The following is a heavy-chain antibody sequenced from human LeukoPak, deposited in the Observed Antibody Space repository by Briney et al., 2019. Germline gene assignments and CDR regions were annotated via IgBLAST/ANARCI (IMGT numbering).Heavy chain of an antibody. Sequence: SETLSLTCTVSGGSISSYYWSWIRQPPGKGLEWIGYIYYSGSTNYNPSLKSRVTISVDTSKNQFSLKLSSVTAADTAVYYCARVGGRRFVGATKGPWFDPWGQGTLVTVSS. CDR3: ARVGGRRFVGATKGPWFDP. CDR1: GGSISSYY. CDR2: IYYSGST. D-gene: IGHD1-26*01. V-gene: IGHV4-59*01. J-gene: IGHJ5*02.